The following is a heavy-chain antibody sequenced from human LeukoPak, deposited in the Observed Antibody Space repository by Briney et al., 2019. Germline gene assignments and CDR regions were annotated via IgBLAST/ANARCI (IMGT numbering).Heavy chain of an antibody. CDR3: ARPHYSSAWYVDY. D-gene: IGHD6-19*01. V-gene: IGHV5-51*01. CDR1: GYSFSSYW. CDR2: IYPGDSDT. J-gene: IGHJ4*02. Sequence: GESLQISCKGSGYSFSSYWIVWVRQMPGKGLEWMGIIYPGDSDTKYSPSFRGQVTISADKSINTAYLQWSSLKASDTAMYYCARPHYSSAWYVDYWGQGTLVTVSS.